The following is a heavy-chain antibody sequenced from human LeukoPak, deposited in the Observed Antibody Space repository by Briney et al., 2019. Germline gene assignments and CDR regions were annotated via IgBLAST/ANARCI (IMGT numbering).Heavy chain of an antibody. V-gene: IGHV1-2*02. CDR3: ARVGRSVVVPAATGAYFDY. Sequence: GASVKVSCKASGYSFTGYYIHWVRQAPGQGLEWTGWINPNSGGTNYAQRFQGRVTVTRDTSISTAYMELSRLRSDDTAVYYCARVGRSVVVPAATGAYFDYWGQGTLVTVSS. CDR1: GYSFTGYY. CDR2: INPNSGGT. D-gene: IGHD2-2*01. J-gene: IGHJ4*02.